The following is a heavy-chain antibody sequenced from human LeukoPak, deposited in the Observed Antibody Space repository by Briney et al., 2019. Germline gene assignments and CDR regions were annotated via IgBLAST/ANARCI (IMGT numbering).Heavy chain of an antibody. J-gene: IGHJ3*01. CDR3: AKEQYLAYDVFGF. Sequence: SETLSLTCTVSGGSVSSGGYYWSWIRQPPGKGLEWIGYIYYSGNINYTPSLKSRVTISVDTSKNQFSLKLSSVTAADTAVYYCAKEQYLAYDVFGFWGQGTMVTVSS. CDR2: IYYSGNI. V-gene: IGHV4-61*08. CDR1: GGSVSSGGYY. D-gene: IGHD4-11*01.